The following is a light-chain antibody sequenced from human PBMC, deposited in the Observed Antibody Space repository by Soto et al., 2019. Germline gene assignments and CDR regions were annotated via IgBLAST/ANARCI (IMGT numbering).Light chain of an antibody. CDR1: QSLLHSNVYNY. CDR2: LGS. J-gene: IGKJ1*01. CDR3: MHALQTPWT. Sequence: DIVMTQSPLSLPVTPGEPASISCRSSQSLLHSNVYNYLDWYLQKPGQSPQLLIYLGSNRASGVPYRFSGSGSGTDFTLKISRVEAEDVGVYYCMHALQTPWTFGQVTKVEIK. V-gene: IGKV2-28*01.